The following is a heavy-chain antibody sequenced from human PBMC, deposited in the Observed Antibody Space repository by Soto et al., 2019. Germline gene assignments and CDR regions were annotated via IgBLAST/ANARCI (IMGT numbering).Heavy chain of an antibody. V-gene: IGHV3-30-3*01. CDR3: ARAPPRGIAAPGTWGSGMDV. CDR2: ISYDGSNK. D-gene: IGHD6-13*01. J-gene: IGHJ6*02. CDR1: GFSFSSYS. Sequence: PGGSLRLSCTASGFSFSSYSLHWXRQTPGKGLEWVAVISYDGSNKYYADSVKGRFTVSRDSPKNTLFLQMNSLKPEDTAVYYCARAPPRGIAAPGTWGSGMDVWGQGTTVTVSS.